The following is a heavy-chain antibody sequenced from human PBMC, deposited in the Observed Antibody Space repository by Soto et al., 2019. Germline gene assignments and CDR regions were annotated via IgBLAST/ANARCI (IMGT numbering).Heavy chain of an antibody. CDR1: GGSFTSNNW. D-gene: IGHD1-7*01. V-gene: IGHV4-4*02. CDR3: ASRDPGTSVDY. CDR2: IYRTGST. Sequence: LSLTCAVSGGSFTSNNWWTWVRQPPGQGLEWIGEIYRTGSTNYNPSPKSRVTISLDKSENQFSLKVTSLTAADTAVYYCASRDPGTSVDYWGQGTLVTVSS. J-gene: IGHJ4*02.